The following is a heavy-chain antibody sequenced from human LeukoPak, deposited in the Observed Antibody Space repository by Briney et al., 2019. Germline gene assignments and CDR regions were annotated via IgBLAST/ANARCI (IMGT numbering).Heavy chain of an antibody. CDR1: GGSISSYY. CDR3: ARLWFGDITIFGVPQGAFDI. CDR2: IYYSGST. D-gene: IGHD3-3*01. V-gene: IGHV4-59*01. J-gene: IGHJ3*02. Sequence: SETLSLTCTVSGGSISSYYWSWIRQPPGKGLEWIGYIYYSGSTNYNPSLKSRVTISVDTSKNQFSLKLSSVTAADTAVYYCARLWFGDITIFGVPQGAFDIWGQGTMVTVSS.